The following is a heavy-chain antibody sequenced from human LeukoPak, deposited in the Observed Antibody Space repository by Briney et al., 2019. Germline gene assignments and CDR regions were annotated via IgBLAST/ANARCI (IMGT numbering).Heavy chain of an antibody. CDR3: ARGGSGWYLKNWFDP. V-gene: IGHV4-34*01. J-gene: IGHJ5*02. CDR2: INHSGST. CDR1: GGSFSGYY. D-gene: IGHD6-19*01. Sequence: SSETLSLTCAVYGGSFSGYYWSWIRQSPGKGLEWIGEINHSGSTNYNPSLKSRVTISVDTSKNQFSLKLSSVTAADTAVYYCARGGSGWYLKNWFDPWGQGTLVTVSS.